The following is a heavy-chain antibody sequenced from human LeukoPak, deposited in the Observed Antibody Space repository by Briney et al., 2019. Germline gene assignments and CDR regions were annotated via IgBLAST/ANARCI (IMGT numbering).Heavy chain of an antibody. CDR3: AKADGSIAALFDY. CDR2: ISGSGGST. J-gene: IGHJ4*02. V-gene: IGHV3-23*01. Sequence: SGGSLRLSCAVSGFTFSSYAMSWVRQAPGKGLEWVSAISGSGGSTYYADSVKGRFTISRDNSKNTLYLQMNSLRAEDTAVYYCAKADGSIAALFDYWGQGTLVTVSS. D-gene: IGHD6-6*01. CDR1: GFTFSSYA.